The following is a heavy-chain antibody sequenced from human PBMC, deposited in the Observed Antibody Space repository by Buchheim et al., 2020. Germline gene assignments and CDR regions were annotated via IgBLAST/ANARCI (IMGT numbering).Heavy chain of an antibody. CDR3: IVPSRDHDMDV. V-gene: IGHV3-7*01. CDR1: GFTFSNYW. Sequence: EVQLVESGGGLAQPGGSLRLSCAASGFTFSNYWMSWVRQAPGRGLEWVANINKDGSETYYVDSVRGRFTISRDNTKNSLYLQMNSLRAEDTALYYCIVPSRDHDMDVWGQGTT. D-gene: IGHD1-26*01. J-gene: IGHJ6*02. CDR2: INKDGSET.